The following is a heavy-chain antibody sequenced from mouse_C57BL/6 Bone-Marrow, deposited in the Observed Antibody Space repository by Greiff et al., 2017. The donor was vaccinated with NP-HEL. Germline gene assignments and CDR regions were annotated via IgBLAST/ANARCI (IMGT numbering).Heavy chain of an antibody. CDR2: ISSGSSTI. V-gene: IGHV5-17*01. D-gene: IGHD2-5*01. J-gene: IGHJ3*01. CDR1: GFTFRDYG. Sequence: EVKVVESGGGLVKPGGSLKLSCAASGFTFRDYGMHWVRQAPEKGLEWVAYISSGSSTIYYADTVKGRFTISRDNAKNTLFLQMTSLRSEDTAMYYCARDRAYYSNYERFAYWGQGTLVTVSA. CDR3: ARDRAYYSNYERFAY.